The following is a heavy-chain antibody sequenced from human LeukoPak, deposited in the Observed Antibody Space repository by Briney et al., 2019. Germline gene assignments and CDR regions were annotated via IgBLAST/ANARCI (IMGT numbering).Heavy chain of an antibody. D-gene: IGHD4-17*01. CDR3: ARWNDYGETFDY. Sequence: MXXXXQAXXKGLEWVSYISSSGSPIYYADSVKGRFTISRDNAKNSLYLQMNSLRAEDTAVYYCARWNDYGETFDYWGQGTLVTVSS. CDR2: ISSSGSPI. V-gene: IGHV3-48*03. J-gene: IGHJ4*02.